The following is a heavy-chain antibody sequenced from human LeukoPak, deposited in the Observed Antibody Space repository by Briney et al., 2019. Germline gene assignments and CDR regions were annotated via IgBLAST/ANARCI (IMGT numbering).Heavy chain of an antibody. D-gene: IGHD6-13*01. CDR1: GFTFSDYY. Sequence: GGSLRLSCAASGFTFSDYYMSWVRQAPGKGLEWVSYISSSGSTIYYADSVKGRFTISRDNAKNSVYLQVSSLRVEDTAVYHCARIGYSSSSLDYWGQGALVIVSS. CDR2: ISSSGSTI. CDR3: ARIGYSSSSLDY. V-gene: IGHV3-11*04. J-gene: IGHJ4*02.